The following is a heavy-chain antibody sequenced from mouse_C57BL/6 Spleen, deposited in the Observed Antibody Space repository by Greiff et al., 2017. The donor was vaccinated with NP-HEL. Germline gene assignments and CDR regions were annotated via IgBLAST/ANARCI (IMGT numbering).Heavy chain of an antibody. CDR3: VRDYYGSSSYYFDY. Sequence: EVKLVESGGGLVQPKGSLKLSCAASGFSFNTYAMNWVRQAPGKGLEWVARIRSKSNNYATYYADSVKDRFTISRDDSESMLYLQMNNLKTEDTAMYYCVRDYYGSSSYYFDYWGQGTTLTVSS. D-gene: IGHD1-1*01. CDR1: GFSFNTYA. J-gene: IGHJ2*01. V-gene: IGHV10-1*01. CDR2: IRSKSNNYAT.